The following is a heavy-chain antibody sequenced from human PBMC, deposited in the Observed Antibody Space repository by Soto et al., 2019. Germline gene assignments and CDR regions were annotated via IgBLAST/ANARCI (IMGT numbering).Heavy chain of an antibody. CDR2: VYHNGGA. V-gene: IGHV4-39*01. J-gene: IGHJ5*01. Sequence: QVHLQESGPGLVKPSETLSLTCTVSGVSIHNSHSFWAWIRQPPGKGLQFIASVYHNGGAHYNSSLKSRVTISVDTANNQVSLRMRSLTAADTSFYYCGRVVEGATRHTDPDSWGQGILVTVSS. D-gene: IGHD2-21*01. CDR3: GRVVEGATRHTDPDS. CDR1: GVSIHNSHSF.